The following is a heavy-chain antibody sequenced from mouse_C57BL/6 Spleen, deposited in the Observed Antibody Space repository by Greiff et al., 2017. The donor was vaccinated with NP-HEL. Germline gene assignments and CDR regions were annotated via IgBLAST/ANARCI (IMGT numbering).Heavy chain of an antibody. CDR2: INPSTGGT. CDR1: GYSFTGYY. J-gene: IGHJ1*03. Sequence: VQLQQSGPELVKPGASVKISCKASGYSFTGYYMNWVKQSPEKSLEWIGEINPSTGGTTYNQKFKAKATLTVDKSSSTAYMQLKSLTSEDSAVYYCARRSYSNYVGYFDVWGTGTTVTVSS. V-gene: IGHV1-42*01. CDR3: ARRSYSNYVGYFDV. D-gene: IGHD2-5*01.